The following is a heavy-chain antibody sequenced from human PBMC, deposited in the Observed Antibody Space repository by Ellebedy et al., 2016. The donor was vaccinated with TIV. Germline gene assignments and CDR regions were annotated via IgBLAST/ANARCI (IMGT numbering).Heavy chain of an antibody. Sequence: MPGGSLRLSCTVSGCSISSSSYYWGWIRQPPGKGLEWIGSIYYSGSTYYNPSLKSRVTISVDTSKNQFSLKLSSVTAADTAVYYCAAQGSSGWYYGMDVWGQGTTVTVSS. J-gene: IGHJ6*02. CDR3: AAQGSSGWYYGMDV. CDR2: IYYSGST. CDR1: GCSISSSSYY. V-gene: IGHV4-39*07. D-gene: IGHD6-19*01.